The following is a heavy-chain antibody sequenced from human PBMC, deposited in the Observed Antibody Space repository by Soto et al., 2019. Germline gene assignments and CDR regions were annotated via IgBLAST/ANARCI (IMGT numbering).Heavy chain of an antibody. J-gene: IGHJ4*02. Sequence: ASVKFSCKASGGTFSSYAISWVRQAPGQGLEWMGGIIPIFGTANYAQKFQGRVTITADKSTSTAYMELSSLRSEDTAVYYCARSGGSGYYYPYGYWGQGTLVTV. D-gene: IGHD3-22*01. V-gene: IGHV1-69*06. CDR2: IIPIFGTA. CDR1: GGTFSSYA. CDR3: ARSGGSGYYYPYGY.